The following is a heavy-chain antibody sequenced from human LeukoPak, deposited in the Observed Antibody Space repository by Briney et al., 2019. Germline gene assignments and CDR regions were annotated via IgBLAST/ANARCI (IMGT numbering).Heavy chain of an antibody. CDR3: ARKGLGGDLFDY. V-gene: IGHV4-30-2*01. J-gene: IGHJ4*02. CDR2: IYHSGST. D-gene: IGHD4-17*01. Sequence: SQTLSLTCAASGGSISSGGYYWSWIRQPPGKGLEWIGYIYHSGSTYYNPSLKSRVTISVDRSKNQFSLKLSSVTAADTAVYYCARKGLGGDLFDYWGQGTLVTVSS. CDR1: GGSISSGGYY.